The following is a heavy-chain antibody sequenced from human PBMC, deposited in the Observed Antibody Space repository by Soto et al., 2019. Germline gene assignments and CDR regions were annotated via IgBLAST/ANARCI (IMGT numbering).Heavy chain of an antibody. CDR3: AREGFYAAGRYSYGYSPPRHYGLDV. CDR1: GYTFINHA. J-gene: IGHJ6*02. V-gene: IGHV1-18*01. D-gene: IGHD3-10*01. Sequence: ASVKVSCKTSGYTFINHAINWVRQAPGQGLEWVGRINIYYGSTTYAQKFQGRVTLTTDTSTSTAYMEMTTLKSDDTAVYYCAREGFYAAGRYSYGYSPPRHYGLDVWGQGTTVTVSS. CDR2: INIYYGST.